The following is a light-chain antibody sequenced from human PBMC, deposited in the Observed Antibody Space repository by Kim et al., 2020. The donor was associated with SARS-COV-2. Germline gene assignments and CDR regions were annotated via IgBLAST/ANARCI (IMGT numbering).Light chain of an antibody. CDR1: SSNVGPNS. CDR3: AAWDDSLNAYV. V-gene: IGLV1-44*01. J-gene: IGLJ1*01. Sequence: GQRVSISCSGSSSNVGPNSVNWYQQVPGTAPKLLIYGNNQRPSGVPDRLSGSKSGTSASLAISGLQSEDEADYYCAAWDDSLNAYVFGSGTQLTVL. CDR2: GNN.